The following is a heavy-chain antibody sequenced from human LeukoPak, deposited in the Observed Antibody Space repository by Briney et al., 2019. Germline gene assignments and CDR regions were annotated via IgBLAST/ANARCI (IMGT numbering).Heavy chain of an antibody. J-gene: IGHJ3*02. CDR1: RFTFSAYS. V-gene: IGHV3-23*01. CDR3: AKDVLDAFDI. CDR2: ISGSGGST. Sequence: PGGSLRLSCAASRFTFSAYSMTWVRQAPGKGLEWVSAISGSGGSTYYADSVKGRFTISRDNSKNTLYLQMNSLRAEDTAVYYCAKDVLDAFDIWGQGTMVTVSS.